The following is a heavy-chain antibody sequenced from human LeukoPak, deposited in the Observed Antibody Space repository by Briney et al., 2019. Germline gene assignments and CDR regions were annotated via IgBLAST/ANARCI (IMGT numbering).Heavy chain of an antibody. CDR2: IFSDGST. CDR3: ARQGRVDY. V-gene: IGHV3-66*04. CDR1: GFTVSSNY. J-gene: IGHJ4*02. Sequence: GGSLRLSCAASGFTVSSNYMSWVRQAPGKGLEWVSVIFSDGSTSYADSVKGRFTISRDNSKNTLYLQMNSLRAEDTAVYYCARQGRVDYWGQGTLVTVSS.